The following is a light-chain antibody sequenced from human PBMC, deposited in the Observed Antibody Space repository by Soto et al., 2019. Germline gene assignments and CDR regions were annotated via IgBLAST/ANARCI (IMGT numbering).Light chain of an antibody. CDR1: QSISSPF. J-gene: IGKJ1*01. Sequence: EIVLTQSPGTLSLSPGERATLSCRASQSISSPFLAWYQQKPGQAPRLLIYGASRRATGIPDRFSGSGSGTDFTLAISRLEPEDFAVYYCQQYGSSPRTFGQGTKVDIK. V-gene: IGKV3-20*01. CDR3: QQYGSSPRT. CDR2: GAS.